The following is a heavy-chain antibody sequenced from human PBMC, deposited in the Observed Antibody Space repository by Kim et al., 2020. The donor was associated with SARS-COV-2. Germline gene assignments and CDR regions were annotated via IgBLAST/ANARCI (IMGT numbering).Heavy chain of an antibody. Sequence: GGSLRLSCAASGFTFSNAWMSWVRQAPGKGLEWVGRIKSNTDGGTTEYAAPVKGRFTISRDDSKNTLYLQMNSLKAEDTAVYYCAPYYYDNTGLKRAYYQHWGRGTLVTVSS. CDR1: GFTFSNAW. J-gene: IGHJ1*01. D-gene: IGHD3-22*01. CDR3: APYYYDNTGLKRAYYQH. CDR2: IKSNTDGGTT. V-gene: IGHV3-15*01.